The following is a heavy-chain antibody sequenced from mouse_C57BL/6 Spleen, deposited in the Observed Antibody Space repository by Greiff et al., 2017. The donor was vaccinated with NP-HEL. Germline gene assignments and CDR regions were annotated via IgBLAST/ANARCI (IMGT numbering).Heavy chain of an antibody. D-gene: IGHD2-12*01. Sequence: EVKLMESGPELVKPGASVKISCKASGYSFTDYNMNWVKQSNGKSLEWIGVINPNYGTTSYNQKFKGKATLTVDQSSSTAYMQLNSLTSEDSAVYYCATHSHGGAMDYWGQGTSVTVSS. CDR2: INPNYGTT. V-gene: IGHV1-39*01. J-gene: IGHJ4*01. CDR1: GYSFTDYN. CDR3: ATHSHGGAMDY.